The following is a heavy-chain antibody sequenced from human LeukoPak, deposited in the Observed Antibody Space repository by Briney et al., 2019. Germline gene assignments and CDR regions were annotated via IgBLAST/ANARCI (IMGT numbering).Heavy chain of an antibody. D-gene: IGHD3-10*01. CDR3: ARWVVRGAGGFDY. V-gene: IGHV1-3*03. CDR2: INAGNGNT. J-gene: IGHJ4*02. Sequence: ASVKVSCKASGYTFTSYAMHWVRQAPGQRLEWMGWINAGNGNTKYSQEFQGRVTITRDTSASTAYMELSSLRSEDMAVYYCARWVVRGAGGFDYWGQGTLVTVSS. CDR1: GYTFTSYA.